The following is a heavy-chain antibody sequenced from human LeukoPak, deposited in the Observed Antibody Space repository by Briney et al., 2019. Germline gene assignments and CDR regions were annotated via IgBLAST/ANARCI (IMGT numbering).Heavy chain of an antibody. CDR2: INAGNGNT. Sequence: VASVKVSCKASGYTFTSYAMHWVRQAPGQRLEWMGWINAGNGNTKYSQKFQGRVTMTRNTSISTAYMELSSLKSEDTAVYYCARGLRIAAAGKDYWGQGTLVTVSS. J-gene: IGHJ4*02. V-gene: IGHV1-3*01. D-gene: IGHD6-13*01. CDR3: ARGLRIAAAGKDY. CDR1: GYTFTSYA.